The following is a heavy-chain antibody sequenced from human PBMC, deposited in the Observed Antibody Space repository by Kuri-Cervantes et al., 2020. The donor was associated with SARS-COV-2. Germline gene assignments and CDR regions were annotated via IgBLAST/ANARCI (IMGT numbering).Heavy chain of an antibody. D-gene: IGHD2-2*02. Sequence: GESLKISCAASGFTFSSYWMSWVRQAPGKGLEWVSVIYSGGSTYYADSVKGRFTISRDNSRNTLYLQMNSLRAEDTAVYYCARQGYCSSTSCYTIPPDYWGQGTLVTVSS. J-gene: IGHJ4*02. CDR3: ARQGYCSSTSCYTIPPDY. V-gene: IGHV3-53*01. CDR2: IYSGGST. CDR1: GFTFSSYW.